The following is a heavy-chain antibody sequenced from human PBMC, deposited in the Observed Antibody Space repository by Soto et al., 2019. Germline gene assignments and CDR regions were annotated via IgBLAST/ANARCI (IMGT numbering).Heavy chain of an antibody. V-gene: IGHV3-15*01. D-gene: IGHD3-3*01. CDR1: GFSFSKAW. J-gene: IGHJ4*02. CDR2: IKYKTDGSIS. CDR3: ITDPYYDFWSGYHFDY. Sequence: GGSLRLSCAASGFSFSKAWMSWVRLTPGKGLEWVGRIKYKTDGSISDYPAPVRDTFTISRDDSRSTLYLQMHSLRTEDTAVYYCITDPYYDFWSGYHFDYWGQGTLVTVSS.